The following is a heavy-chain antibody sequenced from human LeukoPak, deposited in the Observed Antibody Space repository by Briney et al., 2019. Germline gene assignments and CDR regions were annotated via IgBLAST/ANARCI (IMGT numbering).Heavy chain of an antibody. V-gene: IGHV4-38-2*02. CDR1: GYSISSGYF. CDR2: IYYSGST. D-gene: IGHD1-26*01. Sequence: SETLSLTCTVSGYSISSGYFGDWIRQPPGKGLEWIGSIYYSGSTYYNPSLKSRVTISVDTSKNQFSLKLSSVTAADTAVYYCARDSRRELLHAFDIWGQGTMVTVSS. CDR3: ARDSRRELLHAFDI. J-gene: IGHJ3*02.